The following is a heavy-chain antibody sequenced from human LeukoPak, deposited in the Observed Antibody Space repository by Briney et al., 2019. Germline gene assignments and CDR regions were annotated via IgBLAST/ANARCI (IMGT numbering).Heavy chain of an antibody. J-gene: IGHJ4*02. D-gene: IGHD2-2*02. V-gene: IGHV3-7*01. Sequence: GGSLRLSCAASGFTFSSYWMSWVRQAPGKGLEWVANIKQDGSEKYYVDSVKGRFTISRDDAKNSLYLQMNSLRAADTAVYYCARGFGYCSSTSCYTFDYWGQGTLVTVSS. CDR2: IKQDGSEK. CDR3: ARGFGYCSSTSCYTFDY. CDR1: GFTFSSYW.